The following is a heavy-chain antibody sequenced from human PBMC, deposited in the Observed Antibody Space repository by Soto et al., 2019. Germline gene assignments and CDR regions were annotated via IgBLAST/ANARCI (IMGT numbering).Heavy chain of an antibody. CDR3: ARVRCSSTRCYLSYYYYYGMDV. J-gene: IGHJ6*02. CDR1: GYTFINYG. CDR2: ISAYNGNA. V-gene: IGHV1-18*01. D-gene: IGHD2-2*01. Sequence: ASVEVSCKXSGYTFINYGISWVRQAPGQGLEWMGWISAYNGNAKYAQKLQGRVTMTTDTSTSTAYMELSSLRSDDTAVYYCARVRCSSTRCYLSYYYYYGMDVWGQGTTVTVSS.